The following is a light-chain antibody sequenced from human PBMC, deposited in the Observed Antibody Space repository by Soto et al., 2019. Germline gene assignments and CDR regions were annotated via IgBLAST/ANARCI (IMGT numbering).Light chain of an antibody. V-gene: IGKV3-11*01. CDR1: RGIDTY. CDR3: QQFYDYPLT. J-gene: IGKJ4*01. CDR2: DAS. Sequence: EIVLTQSPATLSLSPGERATLSCRASRGIDTYLAWYQQKRGQAPRLLIYDASNRTTGIPARFSGGGSGTDFTLTISSLQPEDFATYYCQQFYDYPLTFSGGTKVEI.